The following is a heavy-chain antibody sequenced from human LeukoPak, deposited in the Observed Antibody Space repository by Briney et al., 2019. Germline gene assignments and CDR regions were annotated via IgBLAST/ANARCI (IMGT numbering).Heavy chain of an antibody. D-gene: IGHD1-26*01. Sequence: ASVKVSCKASGGTFSSYAISWVRQAPGRGLEWMGGIIPIFGTANYAQKFQGRVTITADESTSTAYMELSSLRSEDTAVYYCARDQARQKSGSYYYYYGMDVWGQGTTVTVSS. J-gene: IGHJ6*02. CDR3: ARDQARQKSGSYYYYYGMDV. CDR2: IIPIFGTA. V-gene: IGHV1-69*13. CDR1: GGTFSSYA.